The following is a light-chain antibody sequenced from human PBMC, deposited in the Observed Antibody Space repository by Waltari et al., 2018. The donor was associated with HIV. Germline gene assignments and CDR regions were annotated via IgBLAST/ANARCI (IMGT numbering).Light chain of an antibody. V-gene: IGLV10-54*01. CDR2: RNN. Sequence: QAGLTQPPSMSTGLGQTATLPCSGDSNNIGYHAVPWVQHRQGHPPKLLSHRNNNRPSGIPGRFSAFRSGDTGFLTISGLQSEDEGDFFCSAWDSGLNGWVFGGGTQLTLL. CDR1: SNNIGYHA. CDR3: SAWDSGLNGWV. J-gene: IGLJ3*02.